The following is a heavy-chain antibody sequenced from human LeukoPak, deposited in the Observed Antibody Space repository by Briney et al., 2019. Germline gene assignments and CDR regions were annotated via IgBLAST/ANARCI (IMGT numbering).Heavy chain of an antibody. J-gene: IGHJ4*02. D-gene: IGHD3-10*01. CDR3: AKDHSYYGSGSYDTRFDY. CDR1: GFTFSSYA. V-gene: IGHV3-23*01. CDR2: ISGSGGST. Sequence: GGSLRLSCAASGFTFSSYAMTWVRQAPGKGLEWVSAISGSGGSTYYADSVKGRFTISRDNSKNTLYLRMNSLRAEDTAVYYCAKDHSYYGSGSYDTRFDYWGQGTLVAVSS.